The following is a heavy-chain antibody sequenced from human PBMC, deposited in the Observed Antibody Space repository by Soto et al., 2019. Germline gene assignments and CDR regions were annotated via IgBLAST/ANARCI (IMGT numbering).Heavy chain of an antibody. D-gene: IGHD2-2*01. Sequence: QVQLQESGPGLVKPSQTLSLTCTVSGGSISSGGYYWSWIRQHPGKGLEWIGYIYYGGSTYYNPSLNRRVTISVDTPKNQFSLKLSSVTAADTAVYYCAREGRIAVVPAAFDYWGQGTLVTVSS. J-gene: IGHJ4*02. CDR2: IYYGGST. V-gene: IGHV4-31*03. CDR1: GGSISSGGYY. CDR3: AREGRIAVVPAAFDY.